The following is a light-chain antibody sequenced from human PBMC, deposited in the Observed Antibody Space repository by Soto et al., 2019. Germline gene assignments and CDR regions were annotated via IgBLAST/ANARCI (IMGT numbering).Light chain of an antibody. CDR1: SSDVGGYNY. Sequence: QSALTQPASVSGSPGQSITISCTGTSSDVGGYNYVSWYQQHPGKAPKLMIYDVSNRPSGVSNRFSGSKSGNTASLTISGLQAEDEADYYCSSYTSSSTFFGTRTKVTVL. V-gene: IGLV2-14*01. CDR3: SSYTSSSTF. CDR2: DVS. J-gene: IGLJ1*01.